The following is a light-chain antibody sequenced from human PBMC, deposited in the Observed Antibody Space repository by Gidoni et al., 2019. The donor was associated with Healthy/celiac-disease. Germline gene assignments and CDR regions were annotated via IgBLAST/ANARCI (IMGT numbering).Light chain of an antibody. Sequence: EMVLTHSPGTLSLSPGERATLSCRASQSVSNSYLAWYQQKPGQAPRLLIYGASSRATGIPDRFSGSGSGTDFTLTISRLDPEDFAVYYCQQYGSSPTFGQGTKVEIK. CDR3: QQYGSSPT. V-gene: IGKV3-20*01. CDR1: QSVSNSY. CDR2: GAS. J-gene: IGKJ1*01.